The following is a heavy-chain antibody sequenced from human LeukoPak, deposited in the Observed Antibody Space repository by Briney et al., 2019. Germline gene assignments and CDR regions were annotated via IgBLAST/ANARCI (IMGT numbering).Heavy chain of an antibody. CDR3: ARVGFCSSTSCPGFDY. D-gene: IGHD2-2*01. J-gene: IGHJ4*02. V-gene: IGHV4-59*01. CDR2: IYYSGST. Sequence: PSETLSLTCTVSGGSISSYYWSWIRQPPGKGLEWIGYIYYSGSTNYNPSLEGRVTISVDTSKNQFSLKLSSVTAADTAVYYCARVGFCSSTSCPGFDYWGQGTLVTVSS. CDR1: GGSISSYY.